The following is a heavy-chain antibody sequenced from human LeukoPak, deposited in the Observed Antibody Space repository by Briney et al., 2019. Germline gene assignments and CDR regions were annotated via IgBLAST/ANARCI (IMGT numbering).Heavy chain of an antibody. D-gene: IGHD2-21*02. CDR3: ARGGGCGGDCYGYYGMDV. CDR2: MNPNSGNT. V-gene: IGHV1-8*01. CDR1: GYTFTSYD. Sequence: SVKVSCKASGYTFTSYDINWVRQATGQGLEWMGWMNPNSGNTGYAQKFQGRVTMTRNTSISTAYMELSSLRSEDTAVYYCARGGGCGGDCYGYYGMDVWGQGTTVTVSS. J-gene: IGHJ6*02.